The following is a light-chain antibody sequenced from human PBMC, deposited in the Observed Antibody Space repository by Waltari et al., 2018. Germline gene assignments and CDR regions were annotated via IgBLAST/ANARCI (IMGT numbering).Light chain of an antibody. J-gene: IGKJ4*01. V-gene: IGKV3-11*01. Sequence: EIVLTQSPATLSLSPGERATLSCRASQSIRVEVAWYQQRPGQPPRLLISDASNRVTGIPGRFTGSGSGTDFTLTISSLEPEDSGVYYCQQRNDWPITFGGGTRMEIK. CDR3: QQRNDWPIT. CDR2: DAS. CDR1: QSIRVE.